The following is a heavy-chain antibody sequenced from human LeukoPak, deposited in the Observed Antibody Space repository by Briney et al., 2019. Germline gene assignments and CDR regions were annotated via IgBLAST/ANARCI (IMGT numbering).Heavy chain of an antibody. V-gene: IGHV3-23*01. CDR1: GFTFSTFA. Sequence: GGSLRLSCAASGFTFSTFAMSWVRQAPGKGLEWVSAISGSGGSTYYADSVKGRFTISRDNSKNTLYLQMNSLRAEDTAVYYCAKDRFIRTRGWDYWGQGTLVTVSS. D-gene: IGHD6-19*01. CDR3: AKDRFIRTRGWDY. CDR2: ISGSGGST. J-gene: IGHJ4*02.